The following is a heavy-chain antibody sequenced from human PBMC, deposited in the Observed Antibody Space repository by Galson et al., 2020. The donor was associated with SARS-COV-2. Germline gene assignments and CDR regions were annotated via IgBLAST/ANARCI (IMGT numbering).Heavy chain of an antibody. J-gene: IGHJ2*01. V-gene: IGHV4-38-2*02. D-gene: IGHD3-22*01. CDR3: ARQGVNMIVLVTVPGWYFDL. Sequence: SETLSLTCTVSGYSVSTTNYWGWVRQPPGRGLEWIGCVYPSGTTYYNPSLKSRVTISVDTPKNPFSLRLDSVTAPYTALYYCARQGVNMIVLVTVPGWYFDLWGRGTLVTVSS. CDR2: VYPSGTT. CDR1: GYSVSTTNY.